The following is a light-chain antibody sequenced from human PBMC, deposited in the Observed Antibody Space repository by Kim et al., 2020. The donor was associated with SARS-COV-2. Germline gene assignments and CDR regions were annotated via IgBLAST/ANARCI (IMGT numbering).Light chain of an antibody. J-gene: IGLJ2*01. V-gene: IGLV3-19*01. Sequence: VALGQPVSITCQGDSLRSYYATWYQQKPGQAPILVIYGKNNRPSGSPDRFSGSSSGNTASLTITGTQAGDEADYYCNSRDSNDNGVFGGGTQLTVL. CDR1: SLRSYY. CDR2: GKN. CDR3: NSRDSNDNGV.